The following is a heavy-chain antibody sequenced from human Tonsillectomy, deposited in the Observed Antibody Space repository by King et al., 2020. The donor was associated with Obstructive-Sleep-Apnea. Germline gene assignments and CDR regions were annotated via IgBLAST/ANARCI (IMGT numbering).Heavy chain of an antibody. Sequence: VQLVESGGGVVQPGRSLRLACAASGFTFSSYAMHWVRQAPGKGLEWVAVISYDGSNKYYADSVKGRFTISRDNSKNTLYLQMNSLRSEDTAGYYCACDNGVAVADHSFDYWGQGTLVTVSS. CDR1: GFTFSSYA. V-gene: IGHV3-30*04. CDR3: ACDNGVAVADHSFDY. CDR2: ISYDGSNK. D-gene: IGHD6-19*01. J-gene: IGHJ4*02.